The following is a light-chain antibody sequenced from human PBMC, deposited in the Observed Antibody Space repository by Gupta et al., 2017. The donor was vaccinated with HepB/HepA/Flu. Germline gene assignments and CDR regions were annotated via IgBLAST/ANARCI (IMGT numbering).Light chain of an antibody. CDR3: QQSYSTPHT. CDR2: EAS. V-gene: IGKV1-39*01. J-gene: IGKJ2*01. CDR1: QTINTF. Sequence: DIQMTQSPSSLSTSIGDRVTITCRASQTINTFLNWYQQKPGEAPRLLIYEASTLHAGVPSRFSGSGSETDFTLTINSLQPEDFATYFCQQSYSTPHTFGQGTKLEIK.